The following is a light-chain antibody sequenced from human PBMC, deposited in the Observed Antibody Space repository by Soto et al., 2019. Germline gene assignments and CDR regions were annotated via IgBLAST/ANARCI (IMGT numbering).Light chain of an antibody. CDR1: SSDVGNYNL. Sequence: QSALTQPASVSGSPGQSITISCTGTSSDVGNYNLVSWYQQHPGKAPKLLIYSNNQRPSGVPDRFSGSKSGTSASLAISGLQSEDEADYYCAAWDDSLNGPLFGGGTKLTVL. CDR3: AAWDDSLNGPL. J-gene: IGLJ2*01. CDR2: SNN. V-gene: IGLV2-14*02.